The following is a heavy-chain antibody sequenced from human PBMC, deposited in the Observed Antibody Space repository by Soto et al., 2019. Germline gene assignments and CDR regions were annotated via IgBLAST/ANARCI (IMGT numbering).Heavy chain of an antibody. CDR3: ARDLWGYCGVDCYPLDV. CDR2: ITAYNGNT. D-gene: IGHD2-21*02. CDR1: SYTFTSYG. V-gene: IGHV1-18*01. J-gene: IGHJ6*02. Sequence: GASVKVSCKASSYTFTSYGFSWVRQAPGQGLEWMGWITAYNGNTKYAQKWQGRVTMTTDTSTSTAYMELRSLRSDDTAVYYCARDLWGYCGVDCYPLDVWGQGTTVTVSS.